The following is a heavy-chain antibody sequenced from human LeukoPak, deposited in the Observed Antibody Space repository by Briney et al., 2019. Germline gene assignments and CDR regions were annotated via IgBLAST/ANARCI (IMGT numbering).Heavy chain of an antibody. D-gene: IGHD3-10*01. V-gene: IGHV1-69*04. CDR2: IIPILGIA. CDR3: ARDEAWPRITMVRGVIWGSNWFDP. CDR1: GGTFSSYA. J-gene: IGHJ5*02. Sequence: SVKVSCKASGGTFSSYAISWVRQAPGQGLEWMGRIIPILGIANYAQMFQGRVTITADKSTSTAYMELSSLRSEDTAVYYCARDEAWPRITMVRGVIWGSNWFDPWGQGTLVTVSS.